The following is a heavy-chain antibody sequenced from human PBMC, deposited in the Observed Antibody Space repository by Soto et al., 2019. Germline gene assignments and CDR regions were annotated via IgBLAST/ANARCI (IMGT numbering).Heavy chain of an antibody. CDR1: GGTFSSYA. D-gene: IGHD3-22*01. CDR2: IIPIFGTA. Sequence: SVKVSCKASGGTFSSYAISWVRQAPGQGLEWMGGIIPIFGTANYAQKFQGRVTITADESTSTAYMELSSLRSEDTAVYYCARAQRDYYDSGGYRTPFDYWGQGTLVTVSS. J-gene: IGHJ4*02. CDR3: ARAQRDYYDSGGYRTPFDY. V-gene: IGHV1-69*13.